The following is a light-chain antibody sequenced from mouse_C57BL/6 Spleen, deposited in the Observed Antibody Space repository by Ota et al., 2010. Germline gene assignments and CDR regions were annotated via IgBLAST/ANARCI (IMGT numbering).Light chain of an antibody. CDR2: WAS. CDR3: QQYSSYPLT. V-gene: IGKV6-23*01. CDR1: GCEYC. Sequence: VMTQSHKFHVHISRRQGQHHLQGQSGCEYCCCLVSTKPGQSPKLLIYWASTRHTGVPDRFTGSGSGTDFTLTISNVQSEDLADYFCQQYSSYPLTFGAGTKLELK. J-gene: IGKJ5*01.